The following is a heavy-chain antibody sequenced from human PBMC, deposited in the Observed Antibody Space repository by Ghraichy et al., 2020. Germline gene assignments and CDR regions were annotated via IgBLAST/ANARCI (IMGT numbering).Heavy chain of an antibody. CDR3: ARVSSLTDYDFWSGYSFDL. J-gene: IGHJ2*01. CDR2: IIPIFGTA. V-gene: IGHV1-69*06. Sequence: SVKVSCKASGGTFSSYAISWERQAPGQGLEWKGGIIPIFGTANYAQKFQGRVTITADKSTSTAYLELSSLRSEDTAVYYCARVSSLTDYDFWSGYSFDLWGRGTLVTVSS. CDR1: GGTFSSYA. D-gene: IGHD3-3*01.